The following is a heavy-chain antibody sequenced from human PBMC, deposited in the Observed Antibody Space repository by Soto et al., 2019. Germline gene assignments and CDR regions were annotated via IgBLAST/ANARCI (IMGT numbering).Heavy chain of an antibody. CDR3: AKDRQDSSFS. CDR1: GFNFRNYA. J-gene: IGHJ5*02. D-gene: IGHD6-19*01. Sequence: EVQLLESGGGLVQPGGSLRLSCAASGFNFRNYAMSWVRQAPGKGLEWVSTISSGDAFTYYADSVKGRFTISRDYSKSPLYLHVNPLRAEDTAVYYCAKDRQDSSFSWGQGTLVTVSS. CDR2: ISSGDAFT. V-gene: IGHV3-23*01.